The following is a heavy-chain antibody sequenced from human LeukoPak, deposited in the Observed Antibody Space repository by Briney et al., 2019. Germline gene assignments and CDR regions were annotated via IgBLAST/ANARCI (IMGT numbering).Heavy chain of an antibody. Sequence: GGSLRLSCAASGFTFSDYYMSWIRQAPGKGLEWVSYISSSGSTIYYADSVKGRFTISRDNAKNSLYLQMNSLRAEDTAVYYCARLQGSGYSSGWYNDYWGQGTLVTVSS. CDR3: ARLQGSGYSSGWYNDY. D-gene: IGHD6-19*01. CDR1: GFTFSDYY. V-gene: IGHV3-11*01. CDR2: ISSSGSTI. J-gene: IGHJ4*02.